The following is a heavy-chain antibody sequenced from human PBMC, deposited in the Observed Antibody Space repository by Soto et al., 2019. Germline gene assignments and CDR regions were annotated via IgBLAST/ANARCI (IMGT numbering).Heavy chain of an antibody. CDR1: GFTFSSYE. CDR2: ISSSGSTK. V-gene: IGHV3-48*03. Sequence: PGGSLRLSCEGSGFTFSSYEMNWVRQAPGKGLEWVSYISSSGSTKNYADSVKGRFTISRDNVKNSLYLQMNSLRAEDTAVYYCARVPRNFYYNGMDVWGQGTTVTVYS. J-gene: IGHJ6*02. CDR3: ARVPRNFYYNGMDV.